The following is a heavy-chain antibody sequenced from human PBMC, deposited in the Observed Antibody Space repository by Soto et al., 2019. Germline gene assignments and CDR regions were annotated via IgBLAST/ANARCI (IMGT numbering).Heavy chain of an antibody. CDR2: IKSKTDGGTT. CDR1: GFTFNNAW. Sequence: GGSLRLSCAASGFTFNNAWMSCVRQAPGKGLEWVGRIKSKTDGGTTDYAAPVKGRFTISRDDSKNTLYLQMNSLKTEDAAVYYCTTDRVRPGGMDVWGQGTTVTVSS. V-gene: IGHV3-15*01. CDR3: TTDRVRPGGMDV. J-gene: IGHJ6*02. D-gene: IGHD1-1*01.